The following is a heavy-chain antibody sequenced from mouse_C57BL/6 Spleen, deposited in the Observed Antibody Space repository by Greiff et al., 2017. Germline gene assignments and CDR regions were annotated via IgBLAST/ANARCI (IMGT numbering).Heavy chain of an antibody. CDR1: GYTFTSYW. CDR2: IYPGSGST. CDR3: ARSPYYYGSSYAMDY. J-gene: IGHJ4*01. Sequence: QVQLQQPGAELVKPGASVKMSCKASGYTFTSYWITWVKQRPGQGLEWIGDIYPGSGSTNYNEKFKSKATLTVDTSSSSAYMQLSSLTSEYSAVYYCARSPYYYGSSYAMDYWGQGTSVTVSS. D-gene: IGHD1-1*01. V-gene: IGHV1-55*01.